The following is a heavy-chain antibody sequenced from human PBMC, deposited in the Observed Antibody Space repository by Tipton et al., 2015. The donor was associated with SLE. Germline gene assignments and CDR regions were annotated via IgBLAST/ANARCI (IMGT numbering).Heavy chain of an antibody. CDR1: GGSISRGSYY. CDR2: FYTSGST. J-gene: IGHJ4*02. CDR3: ARRVCSGGVCYIFDY. V-gene: IGHV4-61*09. Sequence: TLSLTCSVSGGSISRGSYYLSWIRQPAGKGLEWIGHFYTSGSTSYNPSLKSSVTISVDTSKNQFSLKLTSVTAADTAVYYCARRVCSGGVCYIFDYWGQGTLVTVSS. D-gene: IGHD2-8*02.